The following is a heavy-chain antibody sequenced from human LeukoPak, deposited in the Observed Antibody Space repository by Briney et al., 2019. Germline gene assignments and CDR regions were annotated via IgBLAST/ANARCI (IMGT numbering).Heavy chain of an antibody. CDR2: IYYSGST. D-gene: IGHD2-2*01. V-gene: IGHV4-61*05. CDR1: GGSISSSSYY. Sequence: KPSETLSLTCTVSGGSISSSSYYWGWLRQPPGKGGEWIGYIYYSGSTNYNPSLKSRVTISVDTSKNQFSLKLSSVTAADTAVYYCARGRTKTSYSDYWGQGTLVTVSS. CDR3: ARGRTKTSYSDY. J-gene: IGHJ4*02.